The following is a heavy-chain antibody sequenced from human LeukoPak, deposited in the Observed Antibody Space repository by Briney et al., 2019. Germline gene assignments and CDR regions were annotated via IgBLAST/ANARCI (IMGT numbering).Heavy chain of an antibody. V-gene: IGHV4-34*01. Sequence: SETLSLTCAVYGGSFSGYYWSWIRQPPGKGLEWIWEINHSGSTNYNPSLKSRVTISVDTSKNQFSLKLSSVTAADTAVYYCARLYGSGSYNWFDPWGQGTLVTVSS. CDR3: ARLYGSGSYNWFDP. J-gene: IGHJ5*02. CDR1: GGSFSGYY. D-gene: IGHD3-10*01. CDR2: INHSGST.